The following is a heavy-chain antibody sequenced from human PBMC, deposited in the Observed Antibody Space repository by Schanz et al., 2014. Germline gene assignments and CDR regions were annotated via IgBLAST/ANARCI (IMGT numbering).Heavy chain of an antibody. J-gene: IGHJ3*01. CDR2: IKGKTDGGTA. V-gene: IGHV3-15*01. CDR3: TTDNGHFAFDF. Sequence: EVQLVESGGGLVKPGGSLRLSCATSGLTFTSAWMSWVRQAPGKGLEWVGRIKGKTDGGTADYAAPMKGRFTISRDDSKNMLFLQMNSLETEDTAVDYCTTDNGHFAFDFWGQGTMVTVSA. CDR1: GLTFTSAW. D-gene: IGHD2-8*01.